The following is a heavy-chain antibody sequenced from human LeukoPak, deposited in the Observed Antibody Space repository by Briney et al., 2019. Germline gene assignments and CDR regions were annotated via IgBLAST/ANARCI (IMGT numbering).Heavy chain of an antibody. CDR1: GYTFTGYY. V-gene: IGHV1-2*02. J-gene: IGHJ4*02. CDR2: INPNSGGT. Sequence: ASVKVSCKASGYTFTGYYMHWVRQAPGQGLEWMGWINPNSGGTNYAQKFQARVTMTRDTSISTAYMELSRLRSDDTAVYYCARRAGGYSHPYDYWGQGTLVTVSS. CDR3: ARRAGGYSHPYDY. D-gene: IGHD4-23*01.